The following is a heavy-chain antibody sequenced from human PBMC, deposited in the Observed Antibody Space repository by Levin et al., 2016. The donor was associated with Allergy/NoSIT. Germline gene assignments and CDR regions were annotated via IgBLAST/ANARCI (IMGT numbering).Heavy chain of an antibody. CDR2: INPNSGGT. D-gene: IGHD3-3*01. V-gene: IGHV1-2*02. CDR3: ARVMRLGELHYYYYGMDV. Sequence: ASVKVSCKASGYTFTGYYMHWVRQAPGQGLEWMGWINPNSGGTNCAQKFQGRVTMTRDTSISTAYMELSRLRSDDTAVYYCARVMRLGELHYYYYGMDVWGQGTTVTVSS. CDR1: GYTFTGYY. J-gene: IGHJ6*02.